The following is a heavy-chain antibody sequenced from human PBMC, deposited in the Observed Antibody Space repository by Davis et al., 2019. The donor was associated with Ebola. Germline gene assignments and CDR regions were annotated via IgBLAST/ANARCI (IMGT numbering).Heavy chain of an antibody. Sequence: SETLSLTCAVYGGSFSGYYWSWIRQPPEKGLEWIGEINHSGSTNYNPSLKSRVTISVDTSKNQFSLKLSSVTAADTAVYYCARSLGSYYAFMDYWGQGTLVTVSS. D-gene: IGHD1-26*01. CDR1: GGSFSGYY. V-gene: IGHV4-34*01. J-gene: IGHJ4*02. CDR2: INHSGST. CDR3: ARSLGSYYAFMDY.